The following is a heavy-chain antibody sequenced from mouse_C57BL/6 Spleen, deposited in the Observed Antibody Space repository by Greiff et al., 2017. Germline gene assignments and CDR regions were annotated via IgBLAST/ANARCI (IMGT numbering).Heavy chain of an antibody. Sequence: VKLMESGPGLVQPSQSLSITCTVSGFSLTSYGVHWVRQSPGKGLEWLGVIWSGGSTDYNAAFISRLSISKDNSKSQVFFKMNSLQADDTAIYYCARPLTYGSSSYAMDYWGQGTSVTVSS. CDR3: ARPLTYGSSSYAMDY. D-gene: IGHD1-1*01. CDR1: GFSLTSYG. V-gene: IGHV2-2*01. J-gene: IGHJ4*01. CDR2: IWSGGST.